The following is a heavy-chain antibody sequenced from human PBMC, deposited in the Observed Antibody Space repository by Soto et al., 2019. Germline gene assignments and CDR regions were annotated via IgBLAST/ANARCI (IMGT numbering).Heavy chain of an antibody. CDR2: ISTDRGDT. J-gene: IGHJ4*02. V-gene: IGHV1-18*01. CDR1: GYSFTTHD. Sequence: QGQLVQSGAEVKKPGASVKFSCKASGYSFTTHDITWLRQAPGKALEWVGGISTDRGDTIYPQNLQGRVTMTTDSCTSTVYRELKSLRSDDTAVYDCARDDLARGGKYFDYWGQGTLVTVSS. CDR3: ARDDLARGGKYFDY. D-gene: IGHD2-15*01.